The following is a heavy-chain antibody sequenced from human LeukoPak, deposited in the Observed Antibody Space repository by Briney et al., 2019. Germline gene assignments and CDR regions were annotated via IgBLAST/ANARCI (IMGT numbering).Heavy chain of an antibody. V-gene: IGHV4-34*01. CDR2: INHSGST. J-gene: IGHJ6*03. D-gene: IGHD6-6*01. CDR1: GGSFSGYY. CDR3: ASGIAARLNYYYYYMDV. Sequence: SETLSLTCAVYGGSFSGYYWSWIRQPPGKGLEWIGEINHSGSTNCNPSLKSRVTISVDTSKNQFSLKLSSVTAADTAVYYCASGIAARLNYYYYYMDVWGKGTTVTVSS.